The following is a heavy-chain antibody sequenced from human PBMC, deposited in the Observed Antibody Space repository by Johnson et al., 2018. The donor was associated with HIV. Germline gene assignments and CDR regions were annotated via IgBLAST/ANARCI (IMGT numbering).Heavy chain of an antibody. CDR3: ARNGLIPAAKGVAFDI. CDR1: GFTFSDYY. J-gene: IGHJ3*02. V-gene: IGHV3-11*04. Sequence: QVQLVESGGGLVKPGGSLRLSCAASGFTFSDYYMSWIRQAPGKGLEWVSAISGSGGSTYYADSVKGRFTISRDNSKNSLYLQMNSLRAEDTAVYYCARNGLIPAAKGVAFDIWGQGTTVTVSS. CDR2: ISGSGGST. D-gene: IGHD2-2*01.